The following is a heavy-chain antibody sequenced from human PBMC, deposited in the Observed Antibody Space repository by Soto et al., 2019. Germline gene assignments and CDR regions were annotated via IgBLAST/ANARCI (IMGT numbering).Heavy chain of an antibody. V-gene: IGHV3-23*01. D-gene: IGHD4-4*01. Sequence: PGGSLRLSCAASGFTFSNYAMSWVRHAPGKGLEWVSSISISGGSTYYADSVKGRFTISRDNSKNTLYLQMNSLRAEDTALYYCAKHRGYSNYAFDYWGQGTLVTVSS. CDR3: AKHRGYSNYAFDY. CDR2: ISISGGST. J-gene: IGHJ4*02. CDR1: GFTFSNYA.